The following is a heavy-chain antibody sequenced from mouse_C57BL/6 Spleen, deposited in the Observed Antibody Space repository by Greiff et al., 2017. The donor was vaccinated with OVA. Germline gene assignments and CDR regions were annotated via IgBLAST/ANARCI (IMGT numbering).Heavy chain of an antibody. D-gene: IGHD1-1*01. V-gene: IGHV14-4*01. CDR1: GFNIKDDY. J-gene: IGHJ2*01. Sequence: VQLKQSGAELVRPGASVKLSCTASGFNIKDDYMHWVKQRPEQGLEWIGWIDPENGDTEYASKFQGKATITADTSSNTAYLQLSSLTSEDTAVYYCTGRNYYGSSFYYFDYWGQGTTLTVSS. CDR3: TGRNYYGSSFYYFDY. CDR2: IDPENGDT.